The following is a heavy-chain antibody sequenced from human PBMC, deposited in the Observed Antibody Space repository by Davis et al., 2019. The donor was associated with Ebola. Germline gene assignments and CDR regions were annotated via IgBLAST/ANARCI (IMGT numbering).Heavy chain of an antibody. CDR1: GFTFSDYY. CDR2: ISSSSSYT. D-gene: IGHD3-16*02. CDR3: ARVGIISDYVWGSYRFGDYFDY. Sequence: PGGSLRLSCAASGFTFSDYYMSWIRQAPGKGLEWVSYISSSSSYTNYADSVKGRFTISRDNAKNSLYLQMNSLRAEDTAVYYCARVGIISDYVWGSYRFGDYFDYWGQGTLVTVSS. V-gene: IGHV3-11*06. J-gene: IGHJ4*02.